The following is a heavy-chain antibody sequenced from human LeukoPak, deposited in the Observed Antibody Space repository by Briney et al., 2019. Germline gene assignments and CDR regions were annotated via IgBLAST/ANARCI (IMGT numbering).Heavy chain of an antibody. CDR2: INHSGST. D-gene: IGHD2-21*01. CDR3: ARDAYCGGDCP. J-gene: IGHJ5*02. V-gene: IGHV4-34*01. Sequence: PSETLSLTCAVYGGSFSGYYWSWIRQPPGKGLEWIGEINHSGSTDYNPSLKSRVTISVDTSKNQFSLKLSSVTAADTAVYYCARDAYCGGDCPWGQGTLVTVSS. CDR1: GGSFSGYY.